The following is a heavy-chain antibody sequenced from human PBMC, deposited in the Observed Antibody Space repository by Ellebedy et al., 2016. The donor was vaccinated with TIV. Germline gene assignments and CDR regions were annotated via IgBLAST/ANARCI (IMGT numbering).Heavy chain of an antibody. CDR1: GFTFSSYS. V-gene: IGHV3-21*01. CDR2: ISSSSSYI. CDR3: AKVSYYYGSGNDY. J-gene: IGHJ4*02. D-gene: IGHD3-10*01. Sequence: PGGSLRLSCAASGFTFSSYSMNWVRQAPGKGLEWVSSISSSSSYIYYADSVKGRFTISRDNAKNSLYLQMNSLRAEDTAVYYCAKVSYYYGSGNDYWGQGTLVTVSS.